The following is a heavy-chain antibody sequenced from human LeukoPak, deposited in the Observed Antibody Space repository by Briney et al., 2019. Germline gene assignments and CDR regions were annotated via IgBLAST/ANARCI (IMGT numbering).Heavy chain of an antibody. CDR2: INPNSGGT. CDR3: ARGYSSGRDSDMDV. Sequence: GASVKVSCKASGYTFTGYYMHWVRQAPGQGLEWMGWINPNSGGTNYAQKFQGRVTMTRDTSISTAYMELSRLRSDDTAVYYCARGYSSGRDSDMDVWGQRATVTVSS. D-gene: IGHD6-19*01. V-gene: IGHV1-2*02. J-gene: IGHJ6*02. CDR1: GYTFTGYY.